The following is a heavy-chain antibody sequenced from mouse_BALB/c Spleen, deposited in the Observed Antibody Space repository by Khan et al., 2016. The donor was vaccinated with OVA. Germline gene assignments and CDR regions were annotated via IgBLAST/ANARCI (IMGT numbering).Heavy chain of an antibody. V-gene: IGHV1-4*01. CDR2: IIPSNDYT. CDR3: LREGAYYRSDGWFAY. J-gene: IGHJ3*01. CDR1: GYTFTTYT. Sequence: QVRLQQSGAELARPGASVKLSCKASGYTFTTYTIHWVKQRPGQGLQWIGYIIPSNDYTNYNQKFKDRVTLTADKSSSTAYLQLSSLTSEDSAAYYCLREGAYYRSDGWFAYWGQGTLVTVSA. D-gene: IGHD2-14*01.